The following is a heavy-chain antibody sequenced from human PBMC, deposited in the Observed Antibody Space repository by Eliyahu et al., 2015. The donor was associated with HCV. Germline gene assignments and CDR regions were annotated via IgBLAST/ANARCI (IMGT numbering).Heavy chain of an antibody. CDR1: GXSFSXYY. D-gene: IGHD3-3*01. V-gene: IGHV4-34*01. CDR2: INHSGST. J-gene: IGHJ4*02. CDR3: ATYAYWSGYYQNYFDY. Sequence: QVQLQQWGAGLLKPSETLSLTCXVXGXSFSXYYWSWIRQPPGKGLXWXGEINHSGSTNYNPSLKSRVTISVDTSKNQFSLKLSSVTAADTAVYYCATYAYWSGYYQNYFDYWGQGTLVTVSS.